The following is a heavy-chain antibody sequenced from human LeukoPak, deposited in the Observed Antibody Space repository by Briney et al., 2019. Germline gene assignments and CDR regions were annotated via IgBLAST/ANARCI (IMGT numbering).Heavy chain of an antibody. J-gene: IGHJ4*02. CDR1: GGSFSGYY. V-gene: IGHV4-34*01. CDR2: INHSGST. D-gene: IGHD2-2*01. CDR3: AAHPADIVVVPAVDY. Sequence: KPSETLSLTCAVYGGSFSGYYWSWIRQPPGKGLEWIGEINHSGSTNYNPSLKSRVTISVDTSKNQFSLKLSSVTAADTAVYYCAAHPADIVVVPAVDYWGQGTLVIVSS.